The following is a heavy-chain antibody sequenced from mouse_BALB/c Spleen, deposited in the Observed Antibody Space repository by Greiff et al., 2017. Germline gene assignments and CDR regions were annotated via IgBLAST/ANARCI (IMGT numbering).Heavy chain of an antibody. V-gene: IGHV3-2*02. CDR3: ARNAYYGYYYAMDY. D-gene: IGHD2-9*01. Sequence: EVQLQQSGPGLVKPSQSLSLTCTVTGYSITSDYAWNWIRQFPGNKLEWMGYISYSGSTSYNPSLKSRISITRDTSKNQFFLQLNSVTTEDTATYYCARNAYYGYYYAMDYWGQGTSVTVSS. CDR2: ISYSGST. J-gene: IGHJ4*01. CDR1: GYSITSDYA.